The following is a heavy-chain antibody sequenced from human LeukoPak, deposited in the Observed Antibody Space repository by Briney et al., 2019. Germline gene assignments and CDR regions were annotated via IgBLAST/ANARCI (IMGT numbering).Heavy chain of an antibody. V-gene: IGHV4-59*01. CDR2: IYYSGST. D-gene: IGHD1-26*01. Sequence: SETLSLTCTVSGGSISSYYWSWIRQPPGKGLEWIGYIYYSGSTNYNPSLKSRVTISVDTSKNQFSLKLSSVTAADTDVYYCARVRSKGGSQGSYFDYWGQGTLVTVSS. CDR1: GGSISSYY. J-gene: IGHJ4*02. CDR3: ARVRSKGGSQGSYFDY.